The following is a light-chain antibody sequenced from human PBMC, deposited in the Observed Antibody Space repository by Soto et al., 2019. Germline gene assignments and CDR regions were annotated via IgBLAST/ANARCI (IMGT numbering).Light chain of an antibody. CDR2: DVS. V-gene: IGLV2-14*01. J-gene: IGLJ1*01. Sequence: QSALTQPASVSGSPGQSITISCTGTSSDVGGYNYVSWYQQNPGKAPKLMIYDVSNRPSGVSNRFSGSKSGNTAALTISGLQAEAEAADSCSSDTSSGARVFGTGTKLTVL. CDR3: SSDTSSGARV. CDR1: SSDVGGYNY.